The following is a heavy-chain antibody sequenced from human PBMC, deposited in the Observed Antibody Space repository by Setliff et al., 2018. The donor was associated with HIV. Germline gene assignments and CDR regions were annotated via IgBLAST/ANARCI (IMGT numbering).Heavy chain of an antibody. CDR2: IIPIFGTA. V-gene: IGHV1-69*13. CDR3: ARNDASGSYYRLDY. CDR1: GGTFSNYA. Sequence: SVKVSCKASGGTFSNYAISWVRQAPGQGLEWMGGIIPIFGTAHYAQKFQGRVTITADESTNTAYMELSSLISEDTALYYCARNDASGSYYRLDYWGQGTLVTVSS. D-gene: IGHD3-10*01. J-gene: IGHJ4*02.